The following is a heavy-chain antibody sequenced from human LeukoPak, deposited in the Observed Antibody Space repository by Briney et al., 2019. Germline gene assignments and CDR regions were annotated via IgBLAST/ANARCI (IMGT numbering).Heavy chain of an antibody. D-gene: IGHD3-22*01. J-gene: IGHJ4*02. V-gene: IGHV1-8*02. CDR3: ARGPGYYDSSGYLY. Sequence: VASVKVSCKASGGTFSSYAISWVRQATGQGLEWMGWMNPNSGNTGYAQKFQGRVTMTRNTSISTAYMELSSLRSEDTAVYYCARGPGYYDSSGYLYWGQGTLVTVSS. CDR1: GGTFSSYA. CDR2: MNPNSGNT.